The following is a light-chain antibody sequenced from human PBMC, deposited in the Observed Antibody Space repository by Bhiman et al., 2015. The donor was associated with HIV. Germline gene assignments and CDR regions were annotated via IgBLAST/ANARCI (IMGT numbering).Light chain of an antibody. J-gene: IGLJ2*01. CDR1: SSDVGGYNY. Sequence: QSALTQPASVSGSPGQSITISCTGTSSDVGGYNYVSWYQQHPGKAPKLMIYDVSNRPSGVSNRFSGSKSGSTASLTISGLQADDEADYYCCSYAGSSTSLVFGGGTKLTVL. CDR2: DVS. CDR3: CSYAGSSTSLV. V-gene: IGLV2-14*03.